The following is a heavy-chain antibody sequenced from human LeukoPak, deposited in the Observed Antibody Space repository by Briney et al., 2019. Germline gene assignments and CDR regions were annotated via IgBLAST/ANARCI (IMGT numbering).Heavy chain of an antibody. CDR2: IYYTGNT. D-gene: IGHD6-13*01. CDR3: ARHPRPSAGYYYYMDV. J-gene: IGHJ6*03. Sequence: SETLSLTCTVSGGSISSSSYYWGWIRQPPGKGLEWIGSIYYTGNTYYNPSLKSRVTISVDTSKNQFSLKLSSVTATDTAVYYCARHPRPSAGYYYYMDVWGKGTTVTVSS. V-gene: IGHV4-39*01. CDR1: GGSISSSSYY.